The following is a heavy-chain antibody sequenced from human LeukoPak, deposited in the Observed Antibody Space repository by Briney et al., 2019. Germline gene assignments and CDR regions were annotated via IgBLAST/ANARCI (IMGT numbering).Heavy chain of an antibody. V-gene: IGHV4-4*07. Sequence: PSETLSLTCTVSGGSISSYYWSWIRQPAGKGLEWIGRIYTSGSTNHNPSLKSRVTMSVDTSKNQFSLKLSSVTAADTAVYYCAREPYAYDFWSGYYRAWFDPWGQGTLVTVSS. CDR1: GGSISSYY. D-gene: IGHD3-3*01. CDR3: AREPYAYDFWSGYYRAWFDP. CDR2: IYTSGST. J-gene: IGHJ5*02.